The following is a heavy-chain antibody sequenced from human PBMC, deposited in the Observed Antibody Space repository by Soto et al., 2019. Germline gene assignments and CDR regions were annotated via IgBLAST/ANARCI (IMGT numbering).Heavy chain of an antibody. D-gene: IGHD3-10*01. J-gene: IGHJ4*02. CDR2: IKQDGSEI. V-gene: IGHV3-7*01. CDR3: ARSTMVRGVIIND. Sequence: ESGGGLVQPGESLRLSCAASGFTLSSYWMSWVRQAPGKGLEWVANIKQDGSEIFYVDSVKGRFTISRDNAKNSLYLQLNSLRAEDTAVYYCARSTMVRGVIINDWGQGTLVTVSS. CDR1: GFTLSSYW.